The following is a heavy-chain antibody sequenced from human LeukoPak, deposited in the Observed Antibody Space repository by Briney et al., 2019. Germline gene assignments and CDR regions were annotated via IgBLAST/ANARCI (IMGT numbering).Heavy chain of an antibody. CDR3: ARGGTYSSSWFGYYYYYMDV. CDR2: INHSGST. Sequence: ASETLSLTCAVYGGSSSGYYWSWIRQPPGKGLEWIGEINHSGSTNYNPSLKSRVTISVDTSKNQFSLKLSSVTAADTAVYYCARGGTYSSSWFGYYYYYMDVWGKGTTVTVSS. J-gene: IGHJ6*03. V-gene: IGHV4-34*01. CDR1: GGSSSGYY. D-gene: IGHD6-13*01.